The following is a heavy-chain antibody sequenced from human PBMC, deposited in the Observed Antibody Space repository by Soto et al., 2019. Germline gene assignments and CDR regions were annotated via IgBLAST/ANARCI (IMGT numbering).Heavy chain of an antibody. CDR1: SASVSSGSYY. CDR2: IYYSGGT. Sequence: SETLSLTCSVSSASVSSGSYYWSWIRQPPGKGLEWIGYIYYSGGTNYNPSLKSRVTMSVDTSKNQFSLKLSSVTAADAAVYYCARILRGTEVDYLGHGTLITVS. J-gene: IGHJ4*01. CDR3: ARILRGTEVDY. D-gene: IGHD4-17*01. V-gene: IGHV4-61*01.